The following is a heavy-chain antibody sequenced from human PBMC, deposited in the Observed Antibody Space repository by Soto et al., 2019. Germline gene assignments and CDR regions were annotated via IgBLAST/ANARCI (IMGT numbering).Heavy chain of an antibody. V-gene: IGHV3-23*01. CDR2: ISGSGGST. CDR1: GFTFSSYA. D-gene: IGHD2-2*01. CDR3: AKTKHIVVVPAAMFDY. J-gene: IGHJ4*02. Sequence: GGSLRLSCAASGFTFSSYAMSWVRQAPGKGLEWVSAISGSGGSTYYADSVKGRFTISRDNSKNTLYLQMNSLRAEDTAVYYCAKTKHIVVVPAAMFDYWGQGTLVTVSS.